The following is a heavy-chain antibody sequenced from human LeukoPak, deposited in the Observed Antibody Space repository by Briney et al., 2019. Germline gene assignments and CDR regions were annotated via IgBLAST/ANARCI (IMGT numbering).Heavy chain of an antibody. CDR3: TKGYSSGWYQIDY. Sequence: GGSLRLSCAASGFTFSSYAMSWVRQAPGKGLEWVSLISGSGGSTYYADSVKGRFTISRDKSKNTLHLQMNSLRVEDTAVYYCTKGYSSGWYQIDYWGQGTLVTVSS. D-gene: IGHD6-19*01. CDR1: GFTFSSYA. V-gene: IGHV3-23*01. CDR2: ISGSGGST. J-gene: IGHJ4*02.